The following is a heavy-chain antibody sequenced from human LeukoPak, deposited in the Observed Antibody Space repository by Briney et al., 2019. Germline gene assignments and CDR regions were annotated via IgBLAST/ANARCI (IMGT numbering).Heavy chain of an antibody. D-gene: IGHD6-13*01. CDR1: GYTFTSYY. CDR2: INPSGGST. J-gene: IGHJ5*02. Sequence: GASVKVSCKASGYTFTSYYMHWVRQAPGQGLEWMGIINPSGGSTSYAQKFQGRVTMTRGMSTSTVYMELSSLRSEDTAVYYCARDQYYSSSWYPKYNWFDPWGQGTLVTVSS. V-gene: IGHV1-46*01. CDR3: ARDQYYSSSWYPKYNWFDP.